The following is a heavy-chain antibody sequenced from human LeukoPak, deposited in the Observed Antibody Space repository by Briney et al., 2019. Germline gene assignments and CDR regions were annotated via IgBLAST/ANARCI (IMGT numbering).Heavy chain of an antibody. CDR3: ARVLGYCSGGSCYDRPVSLGY. Sequence: ASVKVSCKASGYTFTSYGITWVRQAPGQGLEWMGWINAGNGNTKYSQKFQGRVTITRDTSAGTAYMELSSLRSEDTAVYYCARVLGYCSGGSCYDRPVSLGYWGQGTLVTVSS. V-gene: IGHV1-3*01. J-gene: IGHJ4*02. CDR2: INAGNGNT. D-gene: IGHD2-15*01. CDR1: GYTFTSYG.